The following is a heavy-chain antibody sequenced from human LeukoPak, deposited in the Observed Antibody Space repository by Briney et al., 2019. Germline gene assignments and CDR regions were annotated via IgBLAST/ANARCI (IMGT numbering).Heavy chain of an antibody. CDR2: IHNSGRT. V-gene: IGHV4-59*08. CDR1: GGSVSSYY. CDR3: ARHGTISSESYFDY. Sequence: SETLSLTCSVSGGSVSSYYWSWIRQSPGKGLEWIRYIHNSGRTNYNPSLKSRVAGFVDTSKNQVSLRLSSVTAADTAVYYCARHGTISSESYFDYWGQGALVTVSS. J-gene: IGHJ4*02. D-gene: IGHD1-14*01.